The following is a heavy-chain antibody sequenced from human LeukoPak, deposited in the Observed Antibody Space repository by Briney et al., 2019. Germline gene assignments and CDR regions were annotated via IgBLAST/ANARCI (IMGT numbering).Heavy chain of an antibody. J-gene: IGHJ5*02. CDR1: GGSISHLY. V-gene: IGHV4-34*01. Sequence: AETLSVTFANCGGSISHLYWSGIRQPPGKGLEWIGEINHSGSTNYNPSLKSRVTISIDTSKKQISLKLTSVTAADTAVYYCARASSYDSATRYNQSWFGPWGQGTLVTVSS. D-gene: IGHD3-22*01. CDR2: INHSGST. CDR3: ARASSYDSATRYNQSWFGP.